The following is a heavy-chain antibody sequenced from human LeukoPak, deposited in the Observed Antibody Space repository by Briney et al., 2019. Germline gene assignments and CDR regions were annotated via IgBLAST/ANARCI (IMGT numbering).Heavy chain of an antibody. CDR2: IYPGDSDT. J-gene: IGHJ4*02. D-gene: IGHD5-18*01. V-gene: IGHV5-51*01. CDR1: GYTFSSYW. CDR3: ARLVGDTAVLYFDS. Sequence: GESLKISCKASGYTFSSYWIGWVRQMPGKGLEWMGDIYPGDSDTRYSPTFQGQVIMSADKSISTAYLQWSSLKASDTAIYYCARLVGDTAVLYFDSWGQGTLVTVSS.